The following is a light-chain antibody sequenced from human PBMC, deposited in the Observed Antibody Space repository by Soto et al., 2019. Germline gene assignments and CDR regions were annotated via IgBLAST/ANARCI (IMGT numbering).Light chain of an antibody. V-gene: IGKV1-5*03. J-gene: IGKJ3*01. CDR1: QNINNW. Sequence: DIQMTQSPSTLSASVGDRVTITCRASQNINNWLAWYQQKPGKAPKLLISKASTLYGGVPSRFSGSGSGTEYTLTISCLQPDDFGTYYCQQYNSYSLFTFGPGTKVEIK. CDR2: KAS. CDR3: QQYNSYSLFT.